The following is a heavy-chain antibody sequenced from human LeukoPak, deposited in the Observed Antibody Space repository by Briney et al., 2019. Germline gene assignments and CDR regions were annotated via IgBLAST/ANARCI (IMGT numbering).Heavy chain of an antibody. CDR2: INPSGGST. V-gene: IGHV1-46*01. D-gene: IGHD3-9*01. CDR1: GYTFTGYY. Sequence: ASVKVSCKASGYTFTGYYMHWVRQAPGQGLEWMGIINPSGGSTSYAQKFQGRVTMTRDMSTSTVYMELSSLRSEDTAVYYCARLLRYFDWLSPYFDYWGQGTLVTVSS. J-gene: IGHJ4*02. CDR3: ARLLRYFDWLSPYFDY.